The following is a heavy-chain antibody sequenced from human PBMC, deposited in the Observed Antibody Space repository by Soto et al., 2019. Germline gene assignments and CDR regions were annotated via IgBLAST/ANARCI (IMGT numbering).Heavy chain of an antibody. V-gene: IGHV3-23*01. CDR1: GFTCRSYD. CDR3: AKATATGGGAFDI. Sequence: EVQMLESGGGLVQPGGSLRLSCAASGFTCRSYDMSWVRQAPGKGLEWVSTILVGGSTHYPDSVKGRFTISRDNSKNTVFLQMNSLTAGDTAVYYCAKATATGGGAFDICGQGTMVTVS. CDR2: ILVGGST. D-gene: IGHD2-8*02. J-gene: IGHJ3*02.